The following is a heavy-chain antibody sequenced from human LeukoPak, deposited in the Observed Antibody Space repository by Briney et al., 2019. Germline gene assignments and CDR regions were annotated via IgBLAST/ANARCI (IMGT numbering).Heavy chain of an antibody. Sequence: ASVKVSCKASGYTFTSYGISWVRQAPGQGLEWMGWISAYNGNTNYAQKLQGRVTMTTDTSTSTAYMELRSLRSDDTAVYYCARDYGVSSSSLGFGYWGQGTLVTVSS. D-gene: IGHD6-6*01. J-gene: IGHJ4*02. CDR1: GYTFTSYG. V-gene: IGHV1-18*01. CDR3: ARDYGVSSSSLGFGY. CDR2: ISAYNGNT.